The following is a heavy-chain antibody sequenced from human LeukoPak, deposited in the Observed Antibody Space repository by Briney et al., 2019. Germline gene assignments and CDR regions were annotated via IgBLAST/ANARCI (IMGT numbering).Heavy chain of an antibody. J-gene: IGHJ4*02. CDR1: GFTFCTDS. D-gene: IGHD1-1*01. CDR3: ARGTAPLAFDY. V-gene: IGHV3-21*01. Sequence: GGSLRLSSAGSGFTFCTDSIHWVRPGPGKGREWVSSISSDGGYIYYADSVKGRFTISRDNAKSSVYLQMKSLRAEDTAVYYCARGTAPLAFDYWGQGTLVTVSS. CDR2: ISSDGGYI.